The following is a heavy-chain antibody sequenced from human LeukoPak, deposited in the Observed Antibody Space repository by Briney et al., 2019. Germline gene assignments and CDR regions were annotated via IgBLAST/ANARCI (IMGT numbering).Heavy chain of an antibody. J-gene: IGHJ4*02. Sequence: ASVKVSCKASGYTFTSYDINWVRQATGQGLEWMGWMNPNSGNTGYAQKFQGRVTITRDTSASTAYMELSSLRSEDTAVYYCARDSGELDPFDYWGQGTLVTVSP. CDR1: GYTFTSYD. CDR3: ARDSGELDPFDY. D-gene: IGHD1-26*01. CDR2: MNPNSGNT. V-gene: IGHV1-8*03.